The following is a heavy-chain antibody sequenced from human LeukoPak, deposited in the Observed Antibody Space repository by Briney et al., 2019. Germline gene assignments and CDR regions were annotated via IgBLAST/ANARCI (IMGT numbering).Heavy chain of an antibody. CDR1: GFTFSSYA. V-gene: IGHV3-23*01. CDR3: AKSVGYHSDRSGYYWLGTFDS. D-gene: IGHD3-22*01. CDR2: IRGSGGST. J-gene: IGHJ4*02. Sequence: GGSLRLSCAASGFTFSSYAMTWVRQAPGKGLEWVSTIRGSGGSTYYADSVKGRFTISRDNSKNTLYLQMNSLRADDTAVYYCAKSVGYHSDRSGYYWLGTFDSWGQGTLVTVSS.